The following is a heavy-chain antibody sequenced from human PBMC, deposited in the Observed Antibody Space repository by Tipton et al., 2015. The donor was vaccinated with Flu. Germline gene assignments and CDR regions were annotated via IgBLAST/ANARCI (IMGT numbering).Heavy chain of an antibody. CDR3: ARNYDFWRLDL. CDR2: IYYSGST. Sequence: TLSLTCTVSGGSISSYYWSWIRQPPGKGLEWIGYIYYSGSTNYNPSLKSRVTISVDTSKNQFSLKLSSVTAADTAVYYCARNYDFWRLDLWGQGTTVTVSS. D-gene: IGHD3-3*01. J-gene: IGHJ6*02. CDR1: GGSISSYY. V-gene: IGHV4-59*01.